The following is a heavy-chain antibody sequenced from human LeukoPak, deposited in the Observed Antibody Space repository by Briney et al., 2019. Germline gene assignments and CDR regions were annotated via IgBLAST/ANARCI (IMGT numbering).Heavy chain of an antibody. D-gene: IGHD3-3*01. J-gene: IGHJ5*02. CDR3: AKAPRRYYDFWSGYPNWFDP. Sequence: GGSLRLSCAASGFTFSSYGMHWVRQAPGKGLEWVAFIWYDGSNKYYADSVKGRFTISRDNSKNTLYLQMNSLRAEDTAVYYCAKAPRRYYDFWSGYPNWFDPWGQGTLVTVSS. CDR2: IWYDGSNK. V-gene: IGHV3-30*02. CDR1: GFTFSSYG.